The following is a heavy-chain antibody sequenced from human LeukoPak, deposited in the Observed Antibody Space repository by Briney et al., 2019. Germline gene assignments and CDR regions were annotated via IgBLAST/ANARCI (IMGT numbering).Heavy chain of an antibody. CDR2: ISGSGGST. CDR1: GFTFSNYA. J-gene: IGHJ4*02. V-gene: IGHV3-23*01. Sequence: PGGSLRLSCAASGFTFSNYAMSWVRQAPGKGLEWVSAISGSGGSTYYADSVKGRFTISRDNSKNTLYLQMNSLTAEDTAVYYCAKGMAGGGTYSIFDYWGQGTLVTVSS. CDR3: AKGMAGGGTYSIFDY. D-gene: IGHD1-26*01.